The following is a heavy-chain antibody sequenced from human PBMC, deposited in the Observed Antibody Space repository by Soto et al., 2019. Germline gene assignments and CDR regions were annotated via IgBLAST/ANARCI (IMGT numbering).Heavy chain of an antibody. CDR2: IYYSGST. CDR1: GGSISSSSYY. V-gene: IGHV4-39*01. D-gene: IGHD6-19*01. J-gene: IGHJ4*02. Sequence: SETLSLTCTVSGGSISSSSYYWGWIRQPPGKGLEWIGSIYYSGSTYYNPSLKSRVTISVDTSKNQFSLKLSSVTAADTAVYYCARQGIAVAGTGFDYWGQGTLVTVSS. CDR3: ARQGIAVAGTGFDY.